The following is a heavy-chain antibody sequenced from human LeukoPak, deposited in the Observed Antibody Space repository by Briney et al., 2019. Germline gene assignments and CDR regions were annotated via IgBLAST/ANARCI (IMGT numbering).Heavy chain of an antibody. D-gene: IGHD3-22*01. J-gene: IGHJ4*02. CDR3: ARSFSPNYYDLLDY. V-gene: IGHV4-59*01. Sequence: SKTLSLTCTVSGGSISTYYWSWIRQPPGKGLEWIGYIYYSGSTNYNPSLKSRVTISLDTSKNQFSLKLNSVTAADTAMYYCARSFSPNYYDLLDYWGQGTLVTVSS. CDR2: IYYSGST. CDR1: GGSISTYY.